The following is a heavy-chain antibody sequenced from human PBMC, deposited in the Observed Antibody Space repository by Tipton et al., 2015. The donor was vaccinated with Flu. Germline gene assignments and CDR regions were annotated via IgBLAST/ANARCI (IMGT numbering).Heavy chain of an antibody. CDR1: GISFGTYA. CDR3: ATTRVGYYESSGYSDAFDM. D-gene: IGHD3-22*01. Sequence: SLRLSCAASGISFGTYAMSWVRQAPGKGLQWVSTISRGAGAIYYGDSVKGRFTISRDNSKNTVYLQMNSLRVEDTAIYYCATTRVGYYESSGYSDAFDMWGQGTMVTVSS. J-gene: IGHJ3*02. CDR2: ISRGAGAI. V-gene: IGHV3-23*01.